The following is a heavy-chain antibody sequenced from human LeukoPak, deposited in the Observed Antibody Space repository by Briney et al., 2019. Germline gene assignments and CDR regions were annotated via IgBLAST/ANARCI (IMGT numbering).Heavy chain of an antibody. CDR3: ARGRATGYFDY. CDR2: VIPMLGVA. Sequence: ASVKVSCKACGGTFSSYEISWVREAPGQRLEWMGRVIPMLGVASYAQRFQDRVTITADRSTSTAYMELNRLRSGDTAVYYCARGRATGYFDYWGQGTLVTVSS. CDR1: GGTFSSYE. V-gene: IGHV1-69*04. J-gene: IGHJ4*02.